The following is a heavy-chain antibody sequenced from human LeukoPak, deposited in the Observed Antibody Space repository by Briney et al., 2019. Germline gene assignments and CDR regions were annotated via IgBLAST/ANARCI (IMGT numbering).Heavy chain of an antibody. D-gene: IGHD3-16*01. J-gene: IGHJ4*02. CDR1: GYSISSANY. CDR3: ARALGAAARGLFDY. CDR2: FYHSGST. V-gene: IGHV4-38-2*02. Sequence: SETLSLTCTVSGYSISSANYWGWIRQPPGKGLEWIGSFYHSGSTNYKPSFKSRVTISVDKSKNQFSLKLSSVTAADTAVYYCARALGAAARGLFDYWGQGTLVTVSS.